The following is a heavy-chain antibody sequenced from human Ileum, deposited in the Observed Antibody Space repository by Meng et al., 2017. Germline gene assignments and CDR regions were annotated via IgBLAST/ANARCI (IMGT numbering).Heavy chain of an antibody. CDR1: GFTFSDQY. CDR2: VRNKENGYST. J-gene: IGHJ4*02. Sequence: EVQLVESGGGLVQHGESLRLSCAASGFTFSDQYMDWVRQAPGKGLEWVARVRNKENGYSTGYAASVECRFTISRDDSKNSLYLQMNSLTTEDTAVYYCARGDFRVNWGQGTLVTVSS. V-gene: IGHV3-72*01. CDR3: ARGDFRVN. D-gene: IGHD3-3*01.